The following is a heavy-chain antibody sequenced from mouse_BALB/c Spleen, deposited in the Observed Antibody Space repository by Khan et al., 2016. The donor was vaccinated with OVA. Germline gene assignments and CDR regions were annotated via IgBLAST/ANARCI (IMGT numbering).Heavy chain of an antibody. CDR3: VSDGSYPGDGGWFAY. V-gene: IGHV1-4*01. D-gene: IGHD1-2*01. CDR2: INPSNGYT. Sequence: QVQLKQSGAELARPGASVKMSCKASGYTFTSYTIHWIKLRPGQGLEWIGYINPSNGYTNYNQKFKDKATLTADKSSTTAYMQLSSLTSDDSAVYYCVSDGSYPGDGGWFAYWGQGTLVTVSA. J-gene: IGHJ3*01. CDR1: GYTFTSYT.